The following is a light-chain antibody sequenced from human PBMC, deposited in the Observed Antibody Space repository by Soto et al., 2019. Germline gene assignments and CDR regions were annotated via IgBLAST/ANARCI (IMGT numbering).Light chain of an antibody. J-gene: IGKJ5*01. Sequence: GLKKSPGTLSLSPGERATLSCRASQSLANSFIAWYQQKPGQAPRLLIYDTSSRASGIPDRFSGSGSGTDFTLTIRSMETEELAVFDCKQSGTSQIIFGPGTRLEIK. V-gene: IGKV3-20*01. CDR2: DTS. CDR1: QSLANSF. CDR3: KQSGTSQII.